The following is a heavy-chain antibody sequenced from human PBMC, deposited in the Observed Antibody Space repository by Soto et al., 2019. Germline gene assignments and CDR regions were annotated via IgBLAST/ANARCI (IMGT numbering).Heavy chain of an antibody. Sequence: ASVKVSCKASGYTFTSYAMNWVRQAPGQGLEWMGWINTNTGNPTYAQGFTGRFVFSLDTSVSTAYLQICSLKAEDTAVYYCAREFRPKYSATPYSSYGMDVWGQGTTVTVSS. J-gene: IGHJ6*02. CDR2: INTNTGNP. V-gene: IGHV7-4-1*01. CDR1: GYTFTSYA. CDR3: AREFRPKYSATPYSSYGMDV. D-gene: IGHD5-18*01.